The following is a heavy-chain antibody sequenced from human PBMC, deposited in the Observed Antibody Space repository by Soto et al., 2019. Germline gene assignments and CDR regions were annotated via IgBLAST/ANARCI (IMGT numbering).Heavy chain of an antibody. D-gene: IGHD2-15*01. CDR3: ARDYCSGGSCSPAFDY. CDR2: ISAYNGNT. Sequence: ASVKVSCKASGYTSTSYGISWVRQAPGQGLEWMGWISAYNGNTNYAQKLQGRVTMTTDTSTSTAYMELRSLRSDDTAVYYCARDYCSGGSCSPAFDYWGQGTLVTVSS. V-gene: IGHV1-18*01. J-gene: IGHJ4*02. CDR1: GYTSTSYG.